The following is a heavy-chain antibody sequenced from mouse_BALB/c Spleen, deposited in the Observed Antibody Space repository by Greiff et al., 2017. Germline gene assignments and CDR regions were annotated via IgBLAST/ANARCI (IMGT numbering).Heavy chain of an antibody. J-gene: IGHJ4*01. D-gene: IGHD2-1*01. Sequence: VQLKQSGPELVKPGASVKIPCKASGYTFTDYNMDWVKQSHGKSLEWIGDINPNNGGTIYNQKFKGKATLTVDKSSSTAYMELRSLTSEDTAVYYCARSGGNYFYAMDYWGQGTSVTVSS. CDR1: GYTFTDYN. V-gene: IGHV1-18*01. CDR3: ARSGGNYFYAMDY. CDR2: INPNNGGT.